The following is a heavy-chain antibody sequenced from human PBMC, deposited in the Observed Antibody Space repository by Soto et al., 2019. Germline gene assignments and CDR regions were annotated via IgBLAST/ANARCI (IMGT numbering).Heavy chain of an antibody. V-gene: IGHV4-39*01. CDR1: GCSISSRSYY. J-gene: IGHJ4*02. Sequence: QLQLQESGPGLVKPSETLSLTCTVSGCSISSRSYYWGWIRQPPGKGLEWIGSIYYSGSTYYNPSLKSRVTISGDTSKNQFSLKLSSVTAADTAVYYCAGGFTMTDFDYWGQGTMVTVSS. CDR3: AGGFTMTDFDY. D-gene: IGHD3-22*01. CDR2: IYYSGST.